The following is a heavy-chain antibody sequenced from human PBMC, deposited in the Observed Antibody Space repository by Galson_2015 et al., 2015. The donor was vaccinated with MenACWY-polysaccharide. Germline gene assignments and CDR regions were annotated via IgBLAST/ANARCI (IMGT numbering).Heavy chain of an antibody. V-gene: IGHV3-13*01. J-gene: IGHJ4*02. CDR1: GFSFSTYD. D-gene: IGHD2-21*02. CDR3: VREERGCPGGDCYLAPDY. Sequence: SLRLSCAASGFSFSTYDFHWVRQAAGKGLEWVSAIGTVGATYYAGSVKGRFTISRENAKNSLYLQMNSLRAGDTAVYYCVREERGCPGGDCYLAPDYWGQGTLVTVST. CDR2: IGTVGAT.